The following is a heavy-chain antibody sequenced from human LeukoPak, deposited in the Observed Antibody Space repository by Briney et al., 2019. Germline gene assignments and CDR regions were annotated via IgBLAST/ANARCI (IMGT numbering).Heavy chain of an antibody. J-gene: IGHJ4*02. Sequence: GGSLRLSCAASRFTFSDYYMSWIRQAPGKGLEWVSYISSSGSTIYYADSVKGRFTISRDNAKNSLYLQMNSLRAEDTAVYYCARDRYYDSSGYFGYWGQGTLVTVSS. CDR3: ARDRYYDSSGYFGY. CDR1: RFTFSDYY. D-gene: IGHD3-22*01. CDR2: ISSSGSTI. V-gene: IGHV3-11*01.